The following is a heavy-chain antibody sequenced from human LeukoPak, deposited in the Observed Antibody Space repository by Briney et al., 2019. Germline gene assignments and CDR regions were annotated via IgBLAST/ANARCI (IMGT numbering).Heavy chain of an antibody. CDR2: ISSSSSYI. CDR3: ARVLGGAFDI. CDR1: GFTFSSYS. D-gene: IGHD2-15*01. J-gene: IGHJ3*02. V-gene: IGHV3-21*01. Sequence: GGSLRLSCAAPGFTFSSYSMNWVRQAPGKGLEWVSSISSSSSYIYYADSVKGRFTISRDNAKNSLYLQMNSLRAEDTAVYYCARVLGGAFDIWGQGTMVTVSS.